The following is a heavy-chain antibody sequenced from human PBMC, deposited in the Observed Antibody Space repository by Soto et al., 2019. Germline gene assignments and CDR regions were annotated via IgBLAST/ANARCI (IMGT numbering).Heavy chain of an antibody. V-gene: IGHV4-59*08. J-gene: IGHJ4*02. CDR3: ASRYGGTLDY. Sequence: QVQLQESGPGLVKHSETLSLTCTVSGGSISSYYWSWIRQPPGKGLEWIGYVYYSGSTNYNPSLKSRVTISVDTSKNPSSLQLSSVTAADTAVYYCASRYGGTLDYWGQGTLVTVSS. CDR1: GGSISSYY. D-gene: IGHD4-17*01. CDR2: VYYSGST.